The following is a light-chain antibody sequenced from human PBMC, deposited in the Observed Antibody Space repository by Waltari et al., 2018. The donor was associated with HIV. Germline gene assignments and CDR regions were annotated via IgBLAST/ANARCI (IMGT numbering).Light chain of an antibody. J-gene: IGKJ4*01. V-gene: IGKV3-15*01. CDR3: QQYGKWPNN. CDR2: GAS. Sequence: RVMTQSPATLSVSPGERATLPCRASEKVIINLAWYQQKPGQPPRLLLFGASTRATDIPARFSGSGSGTEFTLTINSLQPEDSAIYYCQQYGKWPNNFGGGTKVEVK. CDR1: EKVIIN.